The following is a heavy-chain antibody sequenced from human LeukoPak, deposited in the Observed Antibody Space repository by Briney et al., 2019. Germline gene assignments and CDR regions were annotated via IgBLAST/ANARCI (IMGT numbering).Heavy chain of an antibody. Sequence: GSLRLSCAASGFTFSSCAMSWVRQAPGKGLEWVSTIIDSGNSIYYADSAEGRFTISRDNSKNTLYLQMNSLRAGDTAVYYCAKDPIFSGSYGVFDYWGLGTLVTVSS. D-gene: IGHD1-26*01. CDR1: GFTFSSCA. CDR2: IIDSGNSI. CDR3: AKDPIFSGSYGVFDY. J-gene: IGHJ4*02. V-gene: IGHV3-23*01.